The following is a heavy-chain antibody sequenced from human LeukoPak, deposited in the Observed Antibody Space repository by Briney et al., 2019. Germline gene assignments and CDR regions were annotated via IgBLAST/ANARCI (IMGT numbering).Heavy chain of an antibody. CDR2: ISGSGGST. CDR1: GFTFSSYA. V-gene: IGHV3-23*01. J-gene: IGHJ4*02. D-gene: IGHD2-2*02. CDR3: AKDSDIVVLPAAIPRGSFDY. Sequence: GGSLRLSCAASGFTFSSYAMSWVRQAPGKGLEWVSAISGSGGSTYYADSVKGRFTISRDNSKNTLYLQMNSLRAEDTAVYYRAKDSDIVVLPAAIPRGSFDYWGQGTLVTVSS.